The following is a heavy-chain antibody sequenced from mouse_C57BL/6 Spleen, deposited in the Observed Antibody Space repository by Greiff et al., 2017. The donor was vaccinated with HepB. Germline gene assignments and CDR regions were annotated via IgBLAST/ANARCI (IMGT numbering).Heavy chain of an antibody. CDR2: INPYNGGT. CDR3: AREEKALTGPWFAY. J-gene: IGHJ3*01. D-gene: IGHD4-1*01. V-gene: IGHV1-19*01. CDR1: GYTFTDYY. Sequence: EVQLQQSGPVLVKPGASVKMSCKASGYTFTDYYMNWVKQSHGKSLEWIGVINPYNGGTSYNQKFKGKATLTVDKSSSTAYMELNSLTSEDSAVYYCAREEKALTGPWFAYWGQGTLVTVSA.